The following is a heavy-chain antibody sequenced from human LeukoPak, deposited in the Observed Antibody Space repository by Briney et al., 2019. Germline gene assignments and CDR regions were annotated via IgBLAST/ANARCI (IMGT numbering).Heavy chain of an antibody. V-gene: IGHV3-48*04. J-gene: IGHJ4*02. Sequence: GGSLRLSCAASEFTFSSYSMNWVRQAPGRGLEWVSYISSSGGTIYYADSVKGRFTISRDNAKNSLYLQMNSLRAEDTAVYYCASPYCHGGSCRLYFDSWGQGTLVTVSS. CDR1: EFTFSSYS. CDR2: ISSSGGTI. D-gene: IGHD2-15*01. CDR3: ASPYCHGGSCRLYFDS.